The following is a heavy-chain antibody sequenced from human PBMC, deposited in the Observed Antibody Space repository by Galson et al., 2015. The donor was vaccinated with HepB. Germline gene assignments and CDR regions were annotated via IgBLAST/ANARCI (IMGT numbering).Heavy chain of an antibody. V-gene: IGHV3-9*01. CDR3: AKETGGSFDY. J-gene: IGHJ4*03. Sequence: SLRLSCAASGFTFDDYAMHWVRQAPGKGLEWVSGISWNSGSIGYADSVKGRFTISRDNAKNSLYLQMNSLRAEDTALYYCAKETGGSFDYWGQGTLVTVSS. CDR1: GFTFDDYA. CDR2: ISWNSGSI.